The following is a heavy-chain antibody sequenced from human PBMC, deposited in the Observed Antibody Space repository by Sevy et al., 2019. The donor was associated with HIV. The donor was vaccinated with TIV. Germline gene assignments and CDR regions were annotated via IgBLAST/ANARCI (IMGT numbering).Heavy chain of an antibody. CDR2: IFYNGHI. CDR3: AGENAWGRGYS. Sequence: SETLSLTCTVSGGSITSLYWNWIRQPPGKGLEWIANIFYNGHINYNPSLKSRVTSSLDTSKNQFSLRLSSVTAADTAMYYCAGENAWGRGYSWGQGTLVTVSS. V-gene: IGHV4-59*11. CDR1: GGSITSLY. D-gene: IGHD1-26*01. J-gene: IGHJ4*02.